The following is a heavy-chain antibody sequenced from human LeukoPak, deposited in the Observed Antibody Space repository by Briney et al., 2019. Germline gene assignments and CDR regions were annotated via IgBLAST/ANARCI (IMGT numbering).Heavy chain of an antibody. CDR3: ARDHLDPNWFDP. V-gene: IGHV1-69*05. CDR1: GGTFSSYA. D-gene: IGHD1-1*01. CDR2: IIPIFGTA. Sequence: GASVKVSCKASGGTFSSYAISWVRQAPGQGPEWMGRIIPIFGTANYAQKFQGRVTITTDESTSTAYMELSSLRSEDTAVYYCARDHLDPNWFDPWGQGTLVTVSS. J-gene: IGHJ5*02.